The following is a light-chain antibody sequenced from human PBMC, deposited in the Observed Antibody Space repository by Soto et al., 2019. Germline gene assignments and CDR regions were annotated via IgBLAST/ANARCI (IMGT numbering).Light chain of an antibody. CDR2: GVN. Sequence: QSALTQPASVSGYHGQSITISCTGTSSDIGRYNYVSWYQQHPGKAPRLVISGVNKRPSGISNRFSGSKSGNTASLTISGLKADDEAIYDCASYTSTTTLVVFGGGTQLTGL. V-gene: IGLV2-14*01. CDR3: ASYTSTTTLVV. J-gene: IGLJ2*01. CDR1: SSDIGRYNY.